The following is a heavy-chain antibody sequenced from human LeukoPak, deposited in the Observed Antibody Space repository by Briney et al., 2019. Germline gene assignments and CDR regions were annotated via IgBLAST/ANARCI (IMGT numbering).Heavy chain of an antibody. CDR3: ARARSSTRGSGVMDV. J-gene: IGHJ6*02. Sequence: PSGTLSLTCAVYGGSFSGYYWSWIRQPPGKGLEWIGVINHSGSTNYNPSLKSRVTISVDTSKNQFSLKLSSVTAADTAVYYCARARSSTRGSGVMDVWGQGTTVTVSS. CDR2: INHSGST. V-gene: IGHV4-34*01. D-gene: IGHD2-2*01. CDR1: GGSFSGYY.